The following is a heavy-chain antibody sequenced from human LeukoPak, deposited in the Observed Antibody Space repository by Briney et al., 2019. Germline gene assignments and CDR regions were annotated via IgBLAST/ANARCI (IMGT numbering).Heavy chain of an antibody. CDR1: RLTFRIYS. CDR2: ISTSSSYI. Sequence: KPGGSLSLFYASSRLTFRIYSLNWARQAPGKGLECVSSISTSSSYIYYAEPVKGRFTISRDNAKNSLYLQMNSLRAEDTAVYYCARGIKYSYASSDYWGQGTLVTVSS. CDR3: ARGIKYSYASSDY. D-gene: IGHD5-18*01. J-gene: IGHJ4*02. V-gene: IGHV3-21*01.